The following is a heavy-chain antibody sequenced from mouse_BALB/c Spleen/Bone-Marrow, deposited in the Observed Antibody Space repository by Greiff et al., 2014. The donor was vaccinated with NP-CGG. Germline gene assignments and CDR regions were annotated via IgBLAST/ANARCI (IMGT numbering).Heavy chain of an antibody. Sequence: DVHLVESGGGLVQPGGSLKLSCATSGFTLGDYYMFWVRQIPEKRLGGVAYISNGGGSTYYPDTVKGRFTISRDNAKNTLYLQMSRLKSEDTAMYYCARGGLWSSFDYWGQGTTLTVSS. CDR1: GFTLGDYY. CDR3: ARGGLWSSFDY. CDR2: ISNGGGST. D-gene: IGHD1-1*02. V-gene: IGHV5-12*02. J-gene: IGHJ2*01.